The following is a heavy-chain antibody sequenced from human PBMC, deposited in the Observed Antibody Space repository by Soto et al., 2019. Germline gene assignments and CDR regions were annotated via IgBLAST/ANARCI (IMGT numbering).Heavy chain of an antibody. CDR3: AREETAWPLAYGLDV. V-gene: IGHV3-21*01. D-gene: IGHD2-21*02. CDR1: GFTFSRYS. Sequence: LRLSCAGSGFTFSRYSMHWVRQAPGKGLEWVSSIGTRSDIYYADSVKGRFTISRDNAKNSLSLQMNSLRAEDTGVYYCAREETAWPLAYGLDVWGQGTTVTVSS. J-gene: IGHJ6*02. CDR2: IGTRSDI.